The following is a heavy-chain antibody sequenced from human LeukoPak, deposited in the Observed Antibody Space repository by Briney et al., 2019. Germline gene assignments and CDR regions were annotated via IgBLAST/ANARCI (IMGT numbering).Heavy chain of an antibody. Sequence: GGSLRLSCAASGFTVSSNYMSWVRQAPGKGLEWVSVIYSGGSTYYADSVKGRFTISRDNSKNTLYLQMNSLRAEDTAVYYCASGRPSRSVTTQDYWGQGTLVTVSS. CDR1: GFTVSSNY. J-gene: IGHJ4*02. CDR2: IYSGGST. D-gene: IGHD4-17*01. V-gene: IGHV3-53*01. CDR3: ASGRPSRSVTTQDY.